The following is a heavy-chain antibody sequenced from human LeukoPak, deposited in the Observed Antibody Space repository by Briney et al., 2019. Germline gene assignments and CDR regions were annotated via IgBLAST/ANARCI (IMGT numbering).Heavy chain of an antibody. Sequence: GRSLRLSCAASGFTFSSYAMHWVRQAPGKGLEWVAVISYDGSNKYYADSVKGRFTISRDNSKNTLYLQMNSLRAEDTAVYYCPSLASSSWYYFDYWGQGTLVTVSS. CDR3: PSLASSSWYYFDY. CDR2: ISYDGSNK. V-gene: IGHV3-30*04. CDR1: GFTFSSYA. J-gene: IGHJ4*02. D-gene: IGHD6-13*01.